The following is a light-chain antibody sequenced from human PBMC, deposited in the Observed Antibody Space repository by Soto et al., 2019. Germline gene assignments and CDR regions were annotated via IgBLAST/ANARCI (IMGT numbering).Light chain of an antibody. CDR2: GAS. V-gene: IGKV3-20*01. CDR1: QSVSSSY. CDR3: QQYGSSLMYT. Sequence: EIVLTQSPGTLSLSLGERATLSCRASQSVSSSYLAWYQQKPGQAPRLLIYGASSRATGIPDRFSGSGSGTDFTLTISRLEPEDFAVYYCQQYGSSLMYTFGQGTKLEIK. J-gene: IGKJ2*01.